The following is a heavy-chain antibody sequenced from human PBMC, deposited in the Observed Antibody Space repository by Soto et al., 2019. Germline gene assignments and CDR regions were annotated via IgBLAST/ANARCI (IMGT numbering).Heavy chain of an antibody. CDR2: IYYSGST. Sequence: SETPSLTFAVSGDSMSSSDYYWCWILQPPGKGLEWIGSIYYSGSTYYNPSLQSRVAISVDTSKNQFSLKLMSLSAADTAVYYCGRLEGLATISYYFDYWGQGALVTVCS. D-gene: IGHD3-9*01. J-gene: IGHJ4*02. V-gene: IGHV4-39*01. CDR1: GDSMSSSDYY. CDR3: GRLEGLATISYYFDY.